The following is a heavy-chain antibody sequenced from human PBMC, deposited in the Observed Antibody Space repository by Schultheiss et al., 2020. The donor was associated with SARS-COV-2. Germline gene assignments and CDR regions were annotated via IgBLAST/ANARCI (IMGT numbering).Heavy chain of an antibody. CDR1: GFTFSNAW. D-gene: IGHD4-17*01. Sequence: GGSLRLSCAASGFTFSNAWMSWVRQAPGKGLEWVSAISGSGGSTYYADSVKGQFTISRENAKNSLYLQMNSLRAEDTAVYYCARDVAGGAVTNYYYNYYGMDVWGQGTTVTVSS. CDR3: ARDVAGGAVTNYYYNYYGMDV. J-gene: IGHJ6*02. CDR2: ISGSGGST. V-gene: IGHV3-23*01.